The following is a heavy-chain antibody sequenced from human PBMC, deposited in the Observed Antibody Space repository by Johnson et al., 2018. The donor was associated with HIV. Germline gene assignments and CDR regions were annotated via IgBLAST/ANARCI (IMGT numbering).Heavy chain of an antibody. CDR1: GFTFSSYA. CDR3: AKEDCWRRAFDL. D-gene: IGHD3-3*01. V-gene: IGHV3-NL1*01. Sequence: QVQLVESGGGVVQPGRSLRLSCAASGFTFSSYAMHWVRQAPGKGLEWVSAISGSGGSTYYADSVKGRFTMPRDNFKNTLYLQMNSLRGEDTAVYYCAKEDCWRRAFDLWGQGTMVTVSS. CDR2: ISGSGGST. J-gene: IGHJ3*01.